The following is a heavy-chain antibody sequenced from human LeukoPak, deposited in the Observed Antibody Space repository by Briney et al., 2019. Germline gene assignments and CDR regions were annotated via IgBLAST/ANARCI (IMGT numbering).Heavy chain of an antibody. Sequence: SQTLSLTCTISGDSVSSKSATWNWIRQSPSRGLEWLGKTYYRSKWYNDSAVSVTSRITISPDTSKNQFSLQLNSVTPEDTAVYYCARDPRVSAGWQFDYWGQGTLVTVSS. CDR2: TYYRSKWYN. D-gene: IGHD6-19*01. CDR3: ARDPRVSAGWQFDY. CDR1: GDSVSSKSAT. V-gene: IGHV6-1*01. J-gene: IGHJ4*02.